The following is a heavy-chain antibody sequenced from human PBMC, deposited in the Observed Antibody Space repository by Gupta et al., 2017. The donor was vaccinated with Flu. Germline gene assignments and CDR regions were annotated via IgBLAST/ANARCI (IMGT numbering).Heavy chain of an antibody. CDR3: ARDPQRSDGYNFDS. J-gene: IGHJ4*02. D-gene: IGHD5-24*01. CDR2: IDKRDGTT. CDR1: GFIFSNYY. V-gene: IGHV3-11*01. Sequence: QVHLVESGGTLVKPGGSLRLSCAASGFIFSNYYMTWIRQAPGKGLEWVSYIDKRDGTTYYADSVKGRFTISRDNANNALYLQMTSLRVEDTAVYYCARDPQRSDGYNFDSWGQGTLVSVSS.